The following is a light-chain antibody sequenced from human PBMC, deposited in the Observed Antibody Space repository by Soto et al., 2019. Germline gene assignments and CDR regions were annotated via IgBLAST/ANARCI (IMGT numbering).Light chain of an antibody. V-gene: IGKV1-5*01. CDR2: DAS. CDR1: QSIYNW. Sequence: DIQMTQSPSTLSASVGDRVTITCRASQSIYNWLAWYQQRPGQTPKLLIYDASSLESGVQSRFSGSGSGTEFTLTISSLQPDDFATYDCQQYSSYWTFGQGTKVDIK. CDR3: QQYSSYWT. J-gene: IGKJ1*01.